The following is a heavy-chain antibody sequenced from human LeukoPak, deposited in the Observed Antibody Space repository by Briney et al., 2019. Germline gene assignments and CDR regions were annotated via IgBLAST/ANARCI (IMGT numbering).Heavy chain of an antibody. CDR3: ARQVGGSYYSSADY. D-gene: IGHD1-26*01. CDR2: IYYSGST. V-gene: IGHV4-59*05. CDR1: GGSISSYY. J-gene: IGHJ4*02. Sequence: SETLSLTCTVSGGSISSYYWSWIRQPAGKGLEWIGSIYYSGSTYYNPSLKSRVTISVDTSKNQFSLKLSSVTAADTAVYYCARQVGGSYYSSADYWGQGTLVTVSS.